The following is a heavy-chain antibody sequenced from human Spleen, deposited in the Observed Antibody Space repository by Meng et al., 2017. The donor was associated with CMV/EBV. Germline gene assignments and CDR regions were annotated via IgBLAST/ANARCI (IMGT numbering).Heavy chain of an antibody. CDR2: ITSSSSYM. D-gene: IGHD6-6*01. CDR3: ARGSFSSSSIDY. CDR1: GFTFSGYT. V-gene: IGHV3-21*01. Sequence: GGSLRLSCAASGFTFSGYTMNWVRQAPGKGLEWVSSITSSSSYMYYADSVKGRFTISRDNAKNSLYLQVINLRAEDTAVYYCARGSFSSSSIDYWGQGTLVTVSS. J-gene: IGHJ4*02.